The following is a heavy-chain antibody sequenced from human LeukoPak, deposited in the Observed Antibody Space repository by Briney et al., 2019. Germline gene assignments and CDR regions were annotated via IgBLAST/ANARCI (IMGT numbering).Heavy chain of an antibody. CDR1: GFIFSSYA. Sequence: GGSLRLSCAASGFIFSSYAMHWVRQAPGKGLEWVAVISYDGSNKYYADSVKGRFTISRDNSMNTLYLQMNSLRAEDTAVYYCAKRRDGFDVWGQGTMVTVSS. CDR2: ISYDGSNK. V-gene: IGHV3-30-3*02. J-gene: IGHJ3*01. CDR3: AKRRDGFDV.